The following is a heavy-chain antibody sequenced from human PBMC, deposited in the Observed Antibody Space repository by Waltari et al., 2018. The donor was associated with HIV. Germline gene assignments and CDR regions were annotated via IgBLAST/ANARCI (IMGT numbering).Heavy chain of an antibody. J-gene: IGHJ5*02. Sequence: QVQLQESGPGLVKPSGTLSLTCAVSGGSISSGNWWGWVRQPPGKGLEWIGQIYHSGSTNYNPSLKSRVTISLDKSKNHFSLRLTSVTAADTAVYYCARETQNYDFWSGYAGLSDLLDPWGQGTLVTVSS. CDR3: ARETQNYDFWSGYAGLSDLLDP. V-gene: IGHV4-4*02. D-gene: IGHD3-3*01. CDR1: GGSISSGNW. CDR2: IYHSGST.